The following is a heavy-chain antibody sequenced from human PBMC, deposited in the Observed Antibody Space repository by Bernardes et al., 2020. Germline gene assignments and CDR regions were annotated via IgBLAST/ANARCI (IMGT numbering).Heavy chain of an antibody. CDR1: GGSIRSSSYY. Sequence: SATLTLTCTVSGGSIRSSSYYWGWIRQSPRKGLQWIGSIYYTGSSYYNPSLKRRVTISVDTSKNQFSLKLTSVTAADTAVYYCARQPTYYYYYMDVWGKGTTVTVSS. J-gene: IGHJ6*03. CDR2: IYYTGSS. V-gene: IGHV4-39*01. CDR3: ARQPTYYYYYMDV.